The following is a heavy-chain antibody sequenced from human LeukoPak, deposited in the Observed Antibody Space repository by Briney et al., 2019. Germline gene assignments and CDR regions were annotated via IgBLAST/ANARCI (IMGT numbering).Heavy chain of an antibody. D-gene: IGHD3-10*01. CDR3: AKSMVRGVSGGVEFVYFDY. Sequence: GGSLRLSCAASGFTFSSYAMSWVRQAPGKGLEWVSAISGSGGSTYYADSVKGRFTISRDNSKNTLYLQMNSLRAEDTAVYYCAKSMVRGVSGGVEFVYFDYRGQGTLVTVSS. CDR1: GFTFSSYA. V-gene: IGHV3-23*01. J-gene: IGHJ4*02. CDR2: ISGSGGST.